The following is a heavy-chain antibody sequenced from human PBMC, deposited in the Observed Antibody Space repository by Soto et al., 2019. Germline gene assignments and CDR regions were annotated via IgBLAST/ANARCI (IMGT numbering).Heavy chain of an antibody. CDR2: IYYSGST. D-gene: IGHD3-10*01. J-gene: IGHJ4*02. Sequence: SETLSLTCTVSGGSISSGGYYWSWIRQHPGKGLEWIGYIYYSGSTYYNPSLKSRVTISVDTSKNQFSLRLSSVTAADTAVYYCASIDYYGSGSNDYWGQGTLVTVSS. V-gene: IGHV4-31*03. CDR1: GGSISSGGYY. CDR3: ASIDYYGSGSNDY.